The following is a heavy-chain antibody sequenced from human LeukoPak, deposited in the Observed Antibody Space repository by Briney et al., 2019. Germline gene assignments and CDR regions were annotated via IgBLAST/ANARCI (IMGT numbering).Heavy chain of an antibody. Sequence: SVKVSCKASGGTFSSDAISWVRQAPGQGLEWMGGIIPIFGTANYAQKFQGRVTITTDESTSTAYMELSSLRSEDTAVYYCARDLGWSYSSGWYGFVYWGQGTLVTVSS. D-gene: IGHD6-19*01. CDR2: IIPIFGTA. V-gene: IGHV1-69*05. CDR3: ARDLGWSYSSGWYGFVY. J-gene: IGHJ4*02. CDR1: GGTFSSDA.